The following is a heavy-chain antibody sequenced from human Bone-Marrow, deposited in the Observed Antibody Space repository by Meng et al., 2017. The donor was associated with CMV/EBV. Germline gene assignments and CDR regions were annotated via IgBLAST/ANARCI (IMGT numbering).Heavy chain of an antibody. CDR1: GGTFSSYT. V-gene: IGHV1-69*02. Sequence: SVKVSCKASGGTFSSYTISWVRQAPGQGLEWMGRIIPILGIANYAQKFQGRVTITADKSTSTAYMELSSLRSEDTAVYYCARYPRMTAAIRPSYYYYGMDVWGQGTTVTVSS. D-gene: IGHD2-2*02. CDR3: ARYPRMTAAIRPSYYYYGMDV. CDR2: IIPILGIA. J-gene: IGHJ6*02.